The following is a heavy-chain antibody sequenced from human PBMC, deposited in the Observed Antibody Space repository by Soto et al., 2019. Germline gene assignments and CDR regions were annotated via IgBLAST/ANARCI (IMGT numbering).Heavy chain of an antibody. Sequence: GESLKISCNGSGYSFTSYWISWVRQMPGKGLAWMGRIDPSDSYTNYSPSFQGHVTIPADKSISTAYLQWSSLKASDTAMYYCGGQGPYYYYYGMDVWGQGTTVTVSS. CDR1: GYSFTSYW. J-gene: IGHJ6*02. CDR2: IDPSDSYT. V-gene: IGHV5-10-1*01. CDR3: GGQGPYYYYYGMDV.